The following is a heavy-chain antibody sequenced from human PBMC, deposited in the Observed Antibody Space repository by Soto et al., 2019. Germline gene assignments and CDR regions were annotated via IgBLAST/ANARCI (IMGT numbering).Heavy chain of an antibody. D-gene: IGHD3-10*01. V-gene: IGHV3-74*01. J-gene: IGHJ3*02. CDR2: INGDGTRT. CDR1: GFSFRNQW. Sequence: EVQLEESGGGSVQLGESLRVSCVASGFSFRNQWMLWVRQVAGKGLVWVSRINGDGTRTSYADFVKGRFTVSRDNARNLLFLQLNSLTVDDSGVYHCARGGAAGRGDAIDMWGPGTTVAVTS. CDR3: ARGGAAGRGDAIDM.